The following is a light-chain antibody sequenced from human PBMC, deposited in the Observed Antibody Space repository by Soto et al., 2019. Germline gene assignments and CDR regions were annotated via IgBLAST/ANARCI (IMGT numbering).Light chain of an antibody. CDR3: QQYGSSGT. CDR2: GAS. J-gene: IGKJ1*01. CDR1: QSVGTL. V-gene: IGKV3-20*01. Sequence: EIVLTQSPATLSLSPGERATLSCRASQSVGTLFAWYQQKPGQAPRLLIYGASNRATGIPDRFSGSGSGTDFTLTISRLEPEDFAVYYCQQYGSSGTFGQGTKVDIK.